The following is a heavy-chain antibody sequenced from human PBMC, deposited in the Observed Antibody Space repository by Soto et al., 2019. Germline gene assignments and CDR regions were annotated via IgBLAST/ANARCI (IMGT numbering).Heavy chain of an antibody. D-gene: IGHD3-22*01. V-gene: IGHV3-33*01. CDR2: IWYDGSNK. J-gene: IGHJ1*01. CDR1: GFTFSSYG. CDR3: ARVGGYYLEYFQH. Sequence: QVQLVESGGGVVQPGRSLRLSCAASGFTFSSYGMHWVRQAPGKGLEWVAVIWYDGSNKYYADSVKGQFTISRDNSKNTLYLQMNSLRAEDTAVYYCARVGGYYLEYFQHWGQGTLVTVSS.